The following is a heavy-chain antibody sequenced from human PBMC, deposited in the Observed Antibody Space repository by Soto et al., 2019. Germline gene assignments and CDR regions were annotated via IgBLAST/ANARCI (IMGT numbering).Heavy chain of an antibody. CDR3: AGWGGHDYNY. D-gene: IGHD4-4*01. Sequence: EVQLVQSGGGLVQPGGSLRLSCVGSGFTFTDFYMNWVRQAPGKGLEWGANIRPDGSETNYVESVKGRFTNSRDNAKNSLFLQMNSLRDGDTAVYYCAGWGGHDYNYWGQGILFTVSS. CDR1: GFTFTDFY. V-gene: IGHV3-7*03. CDR2: IRPDGSET. J-gene: IGHJ4*02.